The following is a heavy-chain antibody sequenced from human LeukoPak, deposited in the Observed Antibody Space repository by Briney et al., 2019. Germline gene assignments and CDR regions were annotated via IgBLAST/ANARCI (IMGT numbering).Heavy chain of an antibody. V-gene: IGHV3-11*01. CDR1: GITFSDYY. J-gene: IGHJ4*02. D-gene: IGHD2-8*01. CDR3: ARGSYCSNVVCYTSRSLDY. Sequence: PGGSLRLSCVASGITFSDYYMNWIRQAPGKGLEWVSYISGSGSTKYYADSVKGRFTISRDNAKNSLYLQMNSLRAEDTAVYYCARGSYCSNVVCYTSRSLDYWGQGTLVTVSS. CDR2: ISGSGSTK.